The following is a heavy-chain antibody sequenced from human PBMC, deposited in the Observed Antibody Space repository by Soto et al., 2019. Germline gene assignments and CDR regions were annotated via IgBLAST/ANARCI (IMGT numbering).Heavy chain of an antibody. CDR1: GYTFTSYG. CDR2: ISAYNGNT. D-gene: IGHD3-16*02. Sequence: ASVKVSCKASGYTFTSYGISWVRQAPGQGLEWMGWISAYNGNTNYAQKLQGRVTMTTDTSTSTAYMELSSLRSEDTAVYYCARDRNYIWGSYRYPFDYWGQGTLVTVSS. CDR3: ARDRNYIWGSYRYPFDY. J-gene: IGHJ4*02. V-gene: IGHV1-18*01.